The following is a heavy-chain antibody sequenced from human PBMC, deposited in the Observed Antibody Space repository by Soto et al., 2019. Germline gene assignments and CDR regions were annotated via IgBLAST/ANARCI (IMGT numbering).Heavy chain of an antibody. CDR3: AGGQYYFDY. CDR2: ISYDGSKK. Sequence: QVQLVESGGGVVQPGRSLRLSCAASGFPFSSYGMHWVRQAPGKGLDWVALISYDGSKKYYADSVKGRFTISRDKSKQXXYLQMSSLRAEDTAVYYCAGGQYYFDYCGQGTLVSVSS. D-gene: IGHD2-15*01. CDR1: GFPFSSYG. V-gene: IGHV3-30*03. J-gene: IGHJ4*02.